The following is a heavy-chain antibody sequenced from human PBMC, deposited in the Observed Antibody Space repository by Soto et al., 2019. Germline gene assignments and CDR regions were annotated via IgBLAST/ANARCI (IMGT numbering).Heavy chain of an antibody. CDR2: IIPIFGTA. J-gene: IGHJ6*02. D-gene: IGHD6-13*01. V-gene: IGHV1-69*13. CDR1: GGTFSSYA. CDR3: ASRRSSWYPRGNYYYGMDV. Sequence: GASVKVSCKASGGTFSSYAISWVRQAPGQGLEWMGGIIPIFGTANYAQKFQGRVTITADESTSTAYMELSSLRSEDTAVYYCASRRSSWYPRGNYYYGMDVWGQGTTVTVSS.